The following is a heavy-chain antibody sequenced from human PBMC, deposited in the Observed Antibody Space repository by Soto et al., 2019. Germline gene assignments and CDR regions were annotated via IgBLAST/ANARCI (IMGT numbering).Heavy chain of an antibody. CDR2: TYYRFKWYN. CDR3: VRERWLQSVPANFDY. J-gene: IGHJ4*02. D-gene: IGHD5-12*01. Sequence: PSQTLSLTCATSGDSVSSNSAAWNWIRQSPSRNLEWLGRTYYRFKWYNDYAVSVKSRITINADTSKNQFSLQMNSVTPEDRAVYFCVRERWLQSVPANFDYWGQGTLVTVSS. CDR1: GDSVSSNSAA. V-gene: IGHV6-1*01.